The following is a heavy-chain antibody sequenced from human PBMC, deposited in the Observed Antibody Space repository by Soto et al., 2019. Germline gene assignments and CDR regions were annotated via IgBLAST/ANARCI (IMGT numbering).Heavy chain of an antibody. J-gene: IGHJ4*02. Sequence: QVQLQESGPGLVKPSGTLSLTCAVSGGSIISSHWWSWVRQPPGKGLEWIGEIYHSGSTNYNPSPTGRVTISVDKSKTPFSLKMSSVTAADPAVYYCARSGGGEDYWGQGTLVTVSS. CDR2: IYHSGST. D-gene: IGHD3-16*01. V-gene: IGHV4-4*02. CDR1: GGSIISSHW. CDR3: ARSGGGEDY.